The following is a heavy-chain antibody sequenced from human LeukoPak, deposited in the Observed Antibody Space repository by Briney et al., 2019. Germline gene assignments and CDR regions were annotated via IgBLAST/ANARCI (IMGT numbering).Heavy chain of an antibody. V-gene: IGHV3-23*01. CDR1: GFTFSSYA. Sequence: GGSLRLSCAASGFTFSSYAMSWVRQAPGKGLEWVSAISGSGGSTYYADSVKGRFTIPRDNSKNTLYLQMNSLRAEDTAVYYCAKGRHYYDSSGYPNWGQGTLVTVSS. D-gene: IGHD3-22*01. CDR3: AKGRHYYDSSGYPN. J-gene: IGHJ4*02. CDR2: ISGSGGST.